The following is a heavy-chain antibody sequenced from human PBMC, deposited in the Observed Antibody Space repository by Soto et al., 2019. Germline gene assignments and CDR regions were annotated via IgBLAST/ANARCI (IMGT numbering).Heavy chain of an antibody. Sequence: GASVKVSCKASGYTFTSYGISWVRQAPGQGLERMGWTSAYNGNTNYAQKLQGRVTMTTDTSTSTAYMELRSLRSDGTAVYYCARVLSGAAGRRNWFDPWGQGTLVTVSS. D-gene: IGHD6-13*01. CDR2: TSAYNGNT. J-gene: IGHJ5*02. CDR1: GYTFTSYG. CDR3: ARVLSGAAGRRNWFDP. V-gene: IGHV1-18*04.